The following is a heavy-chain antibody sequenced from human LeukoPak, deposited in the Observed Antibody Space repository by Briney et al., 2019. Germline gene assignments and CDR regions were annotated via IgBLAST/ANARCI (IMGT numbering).Heavy chain of an antibody. CDR2: IYHSWST. CDR3: ASYCSGGSCYPNDAFDI. Sequence: PSETLSLTCAVSGGSISSGGYSWSWIRQPPGKGLEWIGYIYHSWSTYYNPSLKSRVTISVYRSKNPFSLKLSSVTAADTAVYYCASYCSGGSCYPNDAFDIWGQGTMVTVSS. J-gene: IGHJ3*02. D-gene: IGHD2-15*01. CDR1: GGSISSGGYS. V-gene: IGHV4-30-2*01.